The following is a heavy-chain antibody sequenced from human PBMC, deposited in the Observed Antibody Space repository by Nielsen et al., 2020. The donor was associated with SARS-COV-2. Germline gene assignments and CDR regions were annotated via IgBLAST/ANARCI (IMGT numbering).Heavy chain of an antibody. J-gene: IGHJ4*02. Sequence: GGSLRLSCAASGFTFSSYGMHWVRQAPGKGLEWVAVIWYDGSNKYYADSVKGRFTISRDNSKNTLYLQMNSLRAEDTAVYYCARSTYYYDSSGYYYGPYFDYWGQGTLVTVSS. V-gene: IGHV3-30*19. CDR1: GFTFSSYG. CDR3: ARSTYYYDSSGYYYGPYFDY. D-gene: IGHD3-22*01. CDR2: IWYDGSNK.